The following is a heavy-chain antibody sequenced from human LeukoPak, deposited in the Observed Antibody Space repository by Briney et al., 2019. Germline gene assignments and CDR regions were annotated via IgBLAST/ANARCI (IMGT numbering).Heavy chain of an antibody. V-gene: IGHV3-15*01. CDR2: IKTKADGGTT. J-gene: IGHJ6*03. CDR1: GFTFSNAW. Sequence: GGSLRLSCAASGFTFSNAWMNWVRQAPGKGLEWVGRIKTKADGGTTDYAAPVKGRFTITRDDSKNALFLQMDSLKSDDTAMYYCTTEFKELGSFFYFYYMDVWGTGTTVTISS. D-gene: IGHD3-10*01. CDR3: TTEFKELGSFFYFYYMDV.